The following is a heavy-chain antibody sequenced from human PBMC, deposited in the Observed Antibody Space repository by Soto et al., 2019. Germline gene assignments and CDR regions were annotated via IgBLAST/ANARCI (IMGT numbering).Heavy chain of an antibody. CDR2: INHSGST. Sequence: SATLSLTCAVYRGSVSGYHWSLILQPPGKGLEWIGEINHSGSTNYNPSLKSRVTISVDTSKNLFSLKLCSVIAADTAVYYCASFLWWRMGAFDIWGQGTMVT. D-gene: IGHD2-21*01. CDR3: ASFLWWRMGAFDI. V-gene: IGHV4-34*01. CDR1: RGSVSGYH. J-gene: IGHJ3*02.